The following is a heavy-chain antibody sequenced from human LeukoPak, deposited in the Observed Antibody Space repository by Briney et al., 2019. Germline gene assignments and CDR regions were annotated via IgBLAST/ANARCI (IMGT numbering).Heavy chain of an antibody. CDR2: ISWSSGSI. D-gene: IGHD3-3*01. Sequence: GGSLRLSCAASGFSFDDYAMHWVRQAPGKGLEWVSGISWSSGSIGYADSVKGRFIISRDNAKNSLYLQMNSLRTEDTALYYCAKDTGASAYCSRFDNWGQGILVTVSS. CDR1: GFSFDDYA. V-gene: IGHV3-9*01. CDR3: AKDTGASAYCSRFDN. J-gene: IGHJ4*02.